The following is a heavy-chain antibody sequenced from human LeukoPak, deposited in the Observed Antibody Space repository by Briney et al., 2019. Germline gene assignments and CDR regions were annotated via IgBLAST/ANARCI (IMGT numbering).Heavy chain of an antibody. V-gene: IGHV1-2*02. CDR2: INPHSGDT. Sequence: ASVKVSCKASGYIFTGYYIHWVRQAPGQGLEWMGWINPHSGDTNYAQKFRGRVTMTRDASISTAYMELSRLRSDDTAVYYCARDRDYYDSIGYYYEGGSLDYWGQGTLVTVSS. J-gene: IGHJ4*02. CDR3: ARDRDYYDSIGYYYEGGSLDY. CDR1: GYIFTGYY. D-gene: IGHD3-22*01.